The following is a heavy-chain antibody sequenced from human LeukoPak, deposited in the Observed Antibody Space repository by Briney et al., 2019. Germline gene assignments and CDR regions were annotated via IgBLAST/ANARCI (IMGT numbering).Heavy chain of an antibody. J-gene: IGHJ4*02. CDR2: INADTGNT. CDR3: ARDLMGIAYRGAFYY. V-gene: IGHV1-3*03. CDR1: GYTFTTYT. Sequence: ASVKVSCKASGYTFTTYTMHWVRQAPGQRLEWMGWINADTGNTKCSQEFQGRLTITRDTSASTVYMDLSSLKSEDTAVYYCARDLMGIAYRGAFYYWGQGTLVTVSS. D-gene: IGHD6-13*01.